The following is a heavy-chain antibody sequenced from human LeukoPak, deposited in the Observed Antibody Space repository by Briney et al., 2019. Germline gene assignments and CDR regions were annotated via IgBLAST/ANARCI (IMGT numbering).Heavy chain of an antibody. CDR1: GYTFTASN. Sequence: ATVKVSCKASGYTFTASNIHWVRQAPGQGLEWMGWISPNNGATTYAQKFQGRVIMTRDTSLSTAYIELSRLESDDTAVYFCAREGSSGYWGQGTLVTVSS. D-gene: IGHD1-26*01. J-gene: IGHJ4*02. CDR3: AREGSSGY. CDR2: ISPNNGAT. V-gene: IGHV1-2*02.